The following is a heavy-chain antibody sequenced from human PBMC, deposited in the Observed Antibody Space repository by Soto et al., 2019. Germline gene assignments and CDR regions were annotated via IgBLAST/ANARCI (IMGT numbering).Heavy chain of an antibody. CDR2: ISYDGSNK. Sequence: QVQLVESGGGVVQPGRSLRLSCAASGFTFSSYGMHWVRQAPGKGLEWVAVISYDGSNKYYADSVKGRFTISRDNSKNPLELQMNSLRAEHTAVYYCAKDPAAAVAVWGQGTTVTVSS. V-gene: IGHV3-30*18. J-gene: IGHJ6*02. D-gene: IGHD6-13*01. CDR3: AKDPAAAVAV. CDR1: GFTFSSYG.